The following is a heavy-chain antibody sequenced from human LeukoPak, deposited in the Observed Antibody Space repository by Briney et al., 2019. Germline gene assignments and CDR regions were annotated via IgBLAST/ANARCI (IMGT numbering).Heavy chain of an antibody. D-gene: IGHD1-26*01. Sequence: ASVKVACKASGYTFTTFCIMWVRQAPGQGLEWMGWISAYNGDTNYAQKLQGRVSMTTDTSTSTAYMELRSLRSDDTAVYYCARAASGSYFFDYWGQGTLVTVSS. CDR1: GYTFTTFC. V-gene: IGHV1-18*01. CDR2: ISAYNGDT. J-gene: IGHJ4*02. CDR3: ARAASGSYFFDY.